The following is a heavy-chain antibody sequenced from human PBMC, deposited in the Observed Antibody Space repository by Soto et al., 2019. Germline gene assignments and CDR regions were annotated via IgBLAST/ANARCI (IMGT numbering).Heavy chain of an antibody. J-gene: IGHJ4*02. V-gene: IGHV5-51*01. Sequence: GESLKISCRGSGYDFNTNWFGWVRQLPGRGLEWVGIMYPGDSDTRYNPSLQGHVTLSVDVAVSTAFLQWRSPETSDTGMYFCARPPRDCNKTSCYYADHWCQGTQVTVSS. CDR1: GYDFNTNW. CDR3: ARPPRDCNKTSCYYADH. D-gene: IGHD3-3*01. CDR2: MYPGDSDT.